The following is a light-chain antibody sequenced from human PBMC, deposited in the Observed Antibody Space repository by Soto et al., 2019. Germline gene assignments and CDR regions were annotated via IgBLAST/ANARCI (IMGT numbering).Light chain of an antibody. J-gene: IGKJ1*01. CDR1: QTISSW. V-gene: IGKV1-5*03. CDR2: KAS. Sequence: LQSTQSPSTLSGSVGDRVTITCRASQTISSWLAWYQQKPGKAPKLLIYKASTLKSGVPSRFSGSGSGTEFTLTISSLQPDDFATYYCQHYNSYSEAFGQGTKVDI. CDR3: QHYNSYSEA.